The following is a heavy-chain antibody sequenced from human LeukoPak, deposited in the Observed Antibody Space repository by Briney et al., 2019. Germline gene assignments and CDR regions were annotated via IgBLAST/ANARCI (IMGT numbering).Heavy chain of an antibody. CDR3: ARHFSIAVAGIGY. CDR2: INHSGST. Sequence: SETLSLTCAVSGGSSSGYYWSWIRQPPGKGLEWIGEINHSGSTNYNPSLKSRVTISVDTSKNQFSLKLSSVTAADTAVYYCARHFSIAVAGIGYWGQGTLVTVAS. V-gene: IGHV4-34*01. CDR1: GGSSSGYY. J-gene: IGHJ4*02. D-gene: IGHD6-19*01.